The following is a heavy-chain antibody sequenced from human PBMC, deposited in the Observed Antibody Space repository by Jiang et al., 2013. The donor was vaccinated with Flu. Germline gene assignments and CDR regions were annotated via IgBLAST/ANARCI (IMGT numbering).Heavy chain of an antibody. CDR3: ASLEKGYIVATIFDY. CDR2: IYYSGST. D-gene: IGHD5-12*01. J-gene: IGHJ4*02. Sequence: GLVKPSQTLSLTCTVSGGSVSSGDYYWSWIRQPPGKGLEWIGYIYYSGSTYYNPSLKSRVTISVDTSKNQFSLKLSSVTAADTAVYYCASLEKGYIVATIFDYWGQGTLVTVSS. CDR1: GGSVSSGDYY. V-gene: IGHV4-30-4*01.